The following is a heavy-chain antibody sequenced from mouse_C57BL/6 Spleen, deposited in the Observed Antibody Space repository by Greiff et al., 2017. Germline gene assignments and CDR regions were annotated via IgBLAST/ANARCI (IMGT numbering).Heavy chain of an antibody. J-gene: IGHJ3*01. V-gene: IGHV1-81*01. D-gene: IGHD2-5*01. CDR1: GYTFTSYG. CDR3: ASQENYSNYEFAY. CDR2: IYPRSGNT. Sequence: QVQLQQSGAELARPGASVKLSCKASGYTFTSYGISWVKQRTGQGLEWIGEIYPRSGNTYYNEKFKGKATLTADKSSSTAYMELRSLTSEDSAVYFCASQENYSNYEFAYWGQGTLVTVSA.